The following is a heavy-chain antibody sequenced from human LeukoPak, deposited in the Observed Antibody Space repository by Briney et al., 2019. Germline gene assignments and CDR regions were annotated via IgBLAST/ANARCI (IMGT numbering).Heavy chain of an antibody. CDR3: VGGPYWAAAGTYGLDV. CDR1: GFTFNSYW. J-gene: IGHJ6*02. CDR2: IKQDGSEK. V-gene: IGHV3-7*04. Sequence: PGGSLRLSCVASGFTFNSYWMSWVRQAPGEGLEWVANIKQDGSEKYYVDSVKGRFTISRDNAKNSVYLQMNSLRAEDTAVYYCVGGPYWAAAGTYGLDVWGQGTTVTVSS. D-gene: IGHD6-13*01.